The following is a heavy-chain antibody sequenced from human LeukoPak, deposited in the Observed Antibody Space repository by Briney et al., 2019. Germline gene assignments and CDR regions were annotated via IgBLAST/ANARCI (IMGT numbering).Heavy chain of an antibody. J-gene: IGHJ4*02. CDR1: GFTFSSSA. V-gene: IGHV3-23*01. CDR3: AKRIEDYLDY. CDR2: ISSNGGST. D-gene: IGHD2/OR15-2a*01. Sequence: GGSLRLSCAASGFTFSSSAMNWVRQAPGKGLEWVSAISSNGGSTYYTASVKGRFTITRDNSKNMLYLEMNSLRAEDTAVYYCAKRIEDYLDYWGQGTLVTVSS.